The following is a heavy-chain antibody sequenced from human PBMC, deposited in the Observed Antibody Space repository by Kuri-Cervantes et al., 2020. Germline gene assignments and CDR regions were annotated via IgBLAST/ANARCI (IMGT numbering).Heavy chain of an antibody. CDR2: IVVSSGNT. D-gene: IGHD3-3*01. V-gene: IGHV1-58*01. Sequence: SVKVSCKASGFTFTRSAVQWVRQARGQSPEWIGRIVVSSGNTKYAQKFQGRVSITRDMSTSTVYMELNSLTSEDTAVYYCAADRGGDYNFWSGYQSSNWFDPWGQGTLVTVSS. J-gene: IGHJ5*02. CDR1: GFTFTRSA. CDR3: AADRGGDYNFWSGYQSSNWFDP.